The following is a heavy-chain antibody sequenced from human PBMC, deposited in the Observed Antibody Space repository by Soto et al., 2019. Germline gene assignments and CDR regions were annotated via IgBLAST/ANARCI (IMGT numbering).Heavy chain of an antibody. V-gene: IGHV1-18*01. CDR1: GYTFSNYG. CDR3: ARVTDAFDI. D-gene: IGHD2-21*02. CDR2: ISAYNDNP. Sequence: QVHLEQSGAEVQKPGASVKVSCKASGYTFSNYGITWVRQAPGQGLEWMGWISAYNDNPDYAQKFQGRVTMTTDTSTSTAYMELRSLRSDDTAVYYCARVTDAFDIWGRGTMVTVSS. J-gene: IGHJ3*02.